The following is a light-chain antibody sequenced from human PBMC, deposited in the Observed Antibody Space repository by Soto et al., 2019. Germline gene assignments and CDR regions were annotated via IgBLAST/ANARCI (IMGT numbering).Light chain of an antibody. CDR3: SSYKSGATLV. CDR2: EVT. CDR1: SSDIGADDF. V-gene: IGLV2-14*01. Sequence: QSALTQPASVSGSPGQSITISCTGTSSDIGADDFVSWYQHHPDKTPKLIIFEVTYRPTGISHRFSASKSGNTASLTISGLEAEDEAFYYCSSYKSGATLVFGGGTKLTVL. J-gene: IGLJ2*01.